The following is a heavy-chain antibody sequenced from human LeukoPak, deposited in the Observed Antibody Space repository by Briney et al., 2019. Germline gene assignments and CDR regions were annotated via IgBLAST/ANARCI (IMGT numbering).Heavy chain of an antibody. D-gene: IGHD3-10*01. CDR3: ARDQSITMARGVIITLDGMDV. Sequence: SETLSLTCTVSGGSISSYYWSWIRQPAGKGLEWIGRIYTSGSTNYNPSLKSRVTMSVDTSKNQFSLKLSSVTAADTAVYYCARDQSITMARGVIITLDGMDVWGQGTTVTVS. CDR2: IYTSGST. V-gene: IGHV4-4*07. CDR1: GGSISSYY. J-gene: IGHJ6*02.